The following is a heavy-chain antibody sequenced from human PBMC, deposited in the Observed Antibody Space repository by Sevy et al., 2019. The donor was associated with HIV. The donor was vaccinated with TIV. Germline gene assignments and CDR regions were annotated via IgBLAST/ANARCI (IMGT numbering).Heavy chain of an antibody. D-gene: IGHD4-17*01. Sequence: SETLSLTCTVSGGSVSSYYWSWIRQPAGKGLEWIGRINTSGRTNYNPSLKTRLPLSVDTSKTQFSLKMSSVTAAGTAAYVCARDYYGDDGWVVDYWGQGTLVTVSS. V-gene: IGHV4-4*07. J-gene: IGHJ4*02. CDR2: INTSGRT. CDR1: GGSVSSYY. CDR3: ARDYYGDDGWVVDY.